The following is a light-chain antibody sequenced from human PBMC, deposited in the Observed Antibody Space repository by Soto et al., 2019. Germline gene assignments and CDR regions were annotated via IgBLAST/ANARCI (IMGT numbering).Light chain of an antibody. CDR2: AAS. J-gene: IGKJ2*01. V-gene: IGKV1-12*01. CDR1: QDISDW. CDR3: QQANSFPYT. Sequence: DIQMTQSPSSVSASVGDRVTITCRASQDISDWLAWYQQKPGRAPKLLIYAASNLQSGVSSRFSGSGSGTDFTLTISSLQPEDFATYFCQQANSFPYTFGQGTKVDI.